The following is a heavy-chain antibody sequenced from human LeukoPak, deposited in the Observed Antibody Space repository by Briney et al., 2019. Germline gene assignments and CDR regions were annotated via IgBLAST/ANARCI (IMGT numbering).Heavy chain of an antibody. D-gene: IGHD2-2*02. J-gene: IGHJ6*02. Sequence: GGSLRLSCAASGFTFSSYAMSWVRQAPGKRLEWVSAISGSGGSTYYADSVKGRFTISRDNSKNTLYLQMNSLRAEDTAVYYCAKEDIVVVPAAIPGDYYYYYGMDVWGQGTTVTVSS. CDR1: GFTFSSYA. V-gene: IGHV3-23*01. CDR3: AKEDIVVVPAAIPGDYYYYYGMDV. CDR2: ISGSGGST.